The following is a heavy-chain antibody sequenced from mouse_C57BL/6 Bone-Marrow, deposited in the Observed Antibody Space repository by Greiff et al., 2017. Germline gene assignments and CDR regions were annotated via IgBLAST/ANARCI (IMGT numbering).Heavy chain of an antibody. CDR1: GYTFTDYN. V-gene: IGHV1-18*01. CDR2: INPNNGGT. D-gene: IGHD2-10*02. CDR3: ASGYGKGFAY. Sequence: EVKLQESGPELVKPGASVKIPCKASGYTFTDYNMDWVKQSHGKSLEWIGDINPNNGGTIYNQKFKGKATLTVDKSSSTAYMELRSLTSEDTAVYYCASGYGKGFAYWGQGTLVTVSA. J-gene: IGHJ3*01.